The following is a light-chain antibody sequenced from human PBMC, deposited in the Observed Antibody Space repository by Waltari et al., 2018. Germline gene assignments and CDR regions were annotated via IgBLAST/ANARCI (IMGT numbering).Light chain of an antibody. CDR3: NSRDSSDNHLV. J-gene: IGLJ2*01. CDR1: SLRSYY. Sequence: SSELTQDPAVSVALGQTVRITCQGDSLRSYYASWYQQKPGQAPVVVIYGKNNRPSGIPDRFSVSSSGNTASLTITGAQAEDEADYYCNSRDSSDNHLVFGGGTKLTVL. V-gene: IGLV3-19*01. CDR2: GKN.